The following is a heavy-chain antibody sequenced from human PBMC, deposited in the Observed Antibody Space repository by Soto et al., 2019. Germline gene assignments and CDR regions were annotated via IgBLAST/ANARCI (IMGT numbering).Heavy chain of an antibody. D-gene: IGHD3-10*01. J-gene: IGHJ4*02. Sequence: EVQLLDSGGGLVQPGGSLRLSCETSGFTFSSYAMSWVRQAPGKGLEWVSSTSRSGGSTNYADSVKGRFTISRDDSKNILSLQMNSLRAEDTAIYYCAKNYYFDCWGQGTLVTVSS. CDR1: GFTFSSYA. V-gene: IGHV3-23*01. CDR2: TSRSGGST. CDR3: AKNYYFDC.